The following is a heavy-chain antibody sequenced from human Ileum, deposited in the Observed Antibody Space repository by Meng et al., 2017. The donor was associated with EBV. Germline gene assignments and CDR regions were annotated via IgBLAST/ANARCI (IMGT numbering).Heavy chain of an antibody. J-gene: IGHJ5*02. CDR3: ARLDSSGYYFGGWFDP. D-gene: IGHD3-22*01. Sequence: GQLQEAGPRLVKPAGTVSLTCAVSGGSIISSKWWSWVRQSPGTGLEWIGEIYHHGTTNYNPSLKSRVTISVDTSKNKFFLNLTSLTAADTAVYYCARLDSSGYYFGGWFDPWGQGILVTVSS. CDR2: IYHHGTT. CDR1: GGSIISSKW. V-gene: IGHV4-4*02.